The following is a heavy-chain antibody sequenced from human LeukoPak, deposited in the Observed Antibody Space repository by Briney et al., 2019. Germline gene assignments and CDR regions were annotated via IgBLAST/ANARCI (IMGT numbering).Heavy chain of an antibody. CDR3: ARVRVDVVRGARYGMDV. Sequence: PSETLSLTCAVYGETFSDFHWSWIRQSPRKGLEWMGGINHVGSTNYNPSLKSRVTISVDKSKNQFSLRLSSVTAADTAVYYCARVRVDVVRGARYGMDVWGKGTPVTVSS. J-gene: IGHJ6*04. CDR1: GETFSDFH. V-gene: IGHV4-34*01. D-gene: IGHD3-10*01. CDR2: INHVGST.